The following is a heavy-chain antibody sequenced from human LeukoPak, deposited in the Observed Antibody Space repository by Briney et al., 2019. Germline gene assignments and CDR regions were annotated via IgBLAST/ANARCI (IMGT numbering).Heavy chain of an antibody. V-gene: IGHV1-8*01. J-gene: IGHJ3*02. CDR1: VYTFTSYD. Sequence: ASVKVSFKSSVYTFTSYDINWVRQATGQGLEWMGWMNPNSGNTGYAQNFQGRVTMTRNTSIHTAYMELNSLRSEDTAVYYCARGISVDAFDIWGQGTMVTVSS. D-gene: IGHD3-10*01. CDR2: MNPNSGNT. CDR3: ARGISVDAFDI.